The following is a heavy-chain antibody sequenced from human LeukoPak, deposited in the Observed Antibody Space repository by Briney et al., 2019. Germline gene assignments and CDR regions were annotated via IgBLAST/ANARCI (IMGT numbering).Heavy chain of an antibody. CDR2: INPNSGGT. CDR3: ATYSGYACYYGMDV. CDR1: GYTFTGYY. J-gene: IGHJ6*02. D-gene: IGHD5-12*01. Sequence: ASVKVSCKASGYTFTGYYMHWVRQAPGQGLEWMGWINPNSGGTNYAQKFQGRVTMTRDTSISTAYMELSRLRSDDTAVYYCATYSGYACYYGMDVWGQGTTVTVSS. V-gene: IGHV1-2*02.